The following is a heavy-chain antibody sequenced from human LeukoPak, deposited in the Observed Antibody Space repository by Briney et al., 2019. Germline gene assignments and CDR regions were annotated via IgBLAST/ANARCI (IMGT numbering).Heavy chain of an antibody. CDR2: IIPIFGTA. V-gene: IGHV1-69*13. CDR3: ARGGLRFLEWSYNWFDP. Sequence: ASVKVSCTASGGTFSSYAISWVRQAPGRGLEWMGGIIPIFGTANYAQKFQGRVTITADESTSTANVELSSLRSEDTAVYYCARGGLRFLEWSYNWFDPWGQGTLVTVSS. CDR1: GGTFSSYA. D-gene: IGHD3-3*01. J-gene: IGHJ5*02.